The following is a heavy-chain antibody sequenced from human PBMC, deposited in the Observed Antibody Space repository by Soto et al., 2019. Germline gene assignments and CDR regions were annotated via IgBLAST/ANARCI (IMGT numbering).Heavy chain of an antibody. D-gene: IGHD6-19*01. Sequence: EVQLVESGGGLVQPGWSLRLSCAASGFTFSSYSMNWVRQAPGKGLEWVSYISSSSSTIYYADSVKGRFTISRDNAKNSLYLQMNSLRDEDTAVYYCARQKYSSGWYYFDYWGQGTLVTVSS. J-gene: IGHJ4*02. CDR2: ISSSSSTI. CDR3: ARQKYSSGWYYFDY. V-gene: IGHV3-48*02. CDR1: GFTFSSYS.